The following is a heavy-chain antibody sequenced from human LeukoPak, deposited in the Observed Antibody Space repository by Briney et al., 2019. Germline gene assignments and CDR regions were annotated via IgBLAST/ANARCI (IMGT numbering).Heavy chain of an antibody. D-gene: IGHD1-7*01. Sequence: ASVKVSCKASGYTFTGNYMHWVRQAPGQGLEWMGRINPDSGGTNYAQKFQGRVTMTRDTSITTAYMELSWLRFDDTAVYYCARDRGSSGGQLLSTHWFDPWGQGTLVTVSS. CDR2: INPDSGGT. CDR1: GYTFTGNY. V-gene: IGHV1-2*06. CDR3: ARDRGSSGGQLLSTHWFDP. J-gene: IGHJ5*02.